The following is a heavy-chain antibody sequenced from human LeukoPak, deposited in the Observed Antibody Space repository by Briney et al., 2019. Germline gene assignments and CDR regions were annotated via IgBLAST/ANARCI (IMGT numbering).Heavy chain of an antibody. J-gene: IGHJ4*02. CDR1: GYTFTNYH. V-gene: IGHV1-46*01. CDR2: INPTGGST. Sequence: ASVKVSCKASGYTFTNYHIAWVRQAPGQGLEWMGIINPTGGSTTYAQKFQGRVTMARDTSTSTVYMELSSLRSDDTAVYYCARTAARRFDYWGQGTLVIVSS. CDR3: ARTAARRFDY. D-gene: IGHD6-6*01.